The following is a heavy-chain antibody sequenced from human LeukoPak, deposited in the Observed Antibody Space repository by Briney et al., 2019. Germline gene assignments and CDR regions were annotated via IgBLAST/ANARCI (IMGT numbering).Heavy chain of an antibody. Sequence: GGSLRLSCSASGFTFSSYAIHWVRQAPGQGLEYFSAIRSNGGSTYYADSVKGRSTISRDNSKNTLYLQMSSLRAEDTAVYYCVKGGGYCSSTSCPPPYYFDYWGQGTLVTVSS. CDR2: IRSNGGST. CDR1: GFTFSSYA. D-gene: IGHD2-2*01. V-gene: IGHV3-64D*06. J-gene: IGHJ4*02. CDR3: VKGGGYCSSTSCPPPYYFDY.